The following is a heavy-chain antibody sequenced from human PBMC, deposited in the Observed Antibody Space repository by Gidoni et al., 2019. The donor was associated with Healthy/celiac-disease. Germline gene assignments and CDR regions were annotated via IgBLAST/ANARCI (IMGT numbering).Heavy chain of an antibody. D-gene: IGHD3-22*01. Sequence: EVQLVESGGGLVQPGGSLRLSCAASGFTFSSYEMNWVRQAPGKGLEWVSYISSSGSTIYYADSVKGRFTSSRDNAKNSLYLQMNSLRAEDTAVYYCARDRYYDSSGIGGYWGQGTLVTVSS. CDR2: ISSSGSTI. J-gene: IGHJ4*02. V-gene: IGHV3-48*03. CDR1: GFTFSSYE. CDR3: ARDRYYDSSGIGGY.